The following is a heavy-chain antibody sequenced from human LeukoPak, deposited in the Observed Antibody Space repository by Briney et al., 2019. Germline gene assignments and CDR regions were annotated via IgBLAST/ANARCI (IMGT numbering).Heavy chain of an antibody. V-gene: IGHV4-31*03. D-gene: IGHD2-15*01. CDR1: GGSISSGGYY. CDR2: IYDSGST. J-gene: IGHJ4*02. CDR3: AGAPGHCSGGSCYTITHFHY. Sequence: SQTLSLTCTVSGGSISSGGYYWSWIRQHPGKGLEWIGYIYDSGSTYYNPSLKSRVAISIDTSKNQFSLKLSSVTAADTAVYYCAGAPGHCSGGSCYTITHFHYWGQGTLVTVSS.